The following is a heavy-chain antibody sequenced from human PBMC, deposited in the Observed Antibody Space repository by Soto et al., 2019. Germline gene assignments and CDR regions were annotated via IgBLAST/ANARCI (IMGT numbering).Heavy chain of an antibody. CDR2: INHSGST. CDR1: GGSFSGYY. CDR3: ARGIVVVVAATVRWFDP. Sequence: QVQLQQWGAGLLKPSETLSLTCAVYGGSFSGYYWSWIRQPPGKGLEWIGEINHSGSTNYNLSLKSRVTISVDTSKNQFSLKLSSVTAADTAVYYCARGIVVVVAATVRWFDPWGQGTLVTVSS. V-gene: IGHV4-34*01. J-gene: IGHJ5*02. D-gene: IGHD2-15*01.